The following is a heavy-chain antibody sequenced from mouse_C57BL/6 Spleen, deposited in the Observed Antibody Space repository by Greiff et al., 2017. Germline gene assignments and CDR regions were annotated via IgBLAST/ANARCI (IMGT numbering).Heavy chain of an antibody. J-gene: IGHJ2*01. D-gene: IGHD1-1*01. CDR2: INPNNGGT. Sequence: VQLQQSGPELVKPGASVKISCKASGYTFTDYYMNWVKQSHGKSLEWIGDINPNNGGTSYNQKFKGKATLTVDKSSSTAYMELRSLTSEDSAVYYCARRDYGSRNYFDYWGQGTTLTVSS. CDR1: GYTFTDYY. V-gene: IGHV1-26*01. CDR3: ARRDYGSRNYFDY.